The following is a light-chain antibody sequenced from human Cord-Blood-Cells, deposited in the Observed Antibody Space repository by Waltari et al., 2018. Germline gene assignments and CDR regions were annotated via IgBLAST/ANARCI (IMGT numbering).Light chain of an antibody. CDR3: QQYDNLPPYT. Sequence: DIQMTQSPSSLSASVGDRVTITCQASQDISNYLNWYQQKPGKAPKLRIYDASNLETGVASRFSGSGSGTDFTFTISSLQPEDIATYYCQQYDNLPPYTFGQGTKLEIK. CDR1: QDISNY. CDR2: DAS. J-gene: IGKJ2*01. V-gene: IGKV1-33*01.